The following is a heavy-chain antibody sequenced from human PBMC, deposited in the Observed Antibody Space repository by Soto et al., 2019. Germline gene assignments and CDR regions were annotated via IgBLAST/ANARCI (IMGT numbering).Heavy chain of an antibody. V-gene: IGHV4-4*02. D-gene: IGHD6-6*01. J-gene: IGHJ5*02. CDR1: GGSISSSNW. CDR3: ARDSGGYSSSSSWFDP. CDR2: IYHSGST. Sequence: SETLSLTCAVSGGSISSSNWWSWVRQPPGKGLEWIGEIYHSGSTNYNPSLKSRVTISVDKSKNQFSLKLSSVTAADTAVYYCARDSGGYSSSSSWFDPWGQGTLVTVSS.